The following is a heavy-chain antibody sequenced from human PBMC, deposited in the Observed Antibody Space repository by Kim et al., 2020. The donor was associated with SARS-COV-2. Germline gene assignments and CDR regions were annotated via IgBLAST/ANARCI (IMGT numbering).Heavy chain of an antibody. V-gene: IGHV3-7*01. CDR1: GFTFSIYW. CDR2: MNQDGRQK. Sequence: GGSLRLSCAASGFTFSIYWMSWVRQIPGKGLEWVANMNQDGRQKYYVDSVKGRFTISRDNAESSLYLQMNSLGAEDTAVYYCARDDTFGRTAVWGQGTMVTLPS. D-gene: IGHD3-16*01. CDR3: ARDDTFGRTAV. J-gene: IGHJ3*01.